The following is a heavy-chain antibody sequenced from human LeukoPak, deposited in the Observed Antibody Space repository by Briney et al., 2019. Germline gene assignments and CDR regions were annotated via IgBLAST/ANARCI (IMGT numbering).Heavy chain of an antibody. CDR2: IYHSGST. D-gene: IGHD1/OR15-1a*01. Sequence: PSGTLSLTCAVSGGSISSSNWWSWVRQPPGKGLEWIGEIYHSGSTNYNPSLKSRVTISVDKSKNQFSLKLSSVTAADTAVYYCARGSVNSPTENFDYWGQGTLVTVSS. J-gene: IGHJ4*02. CDR3: ARGSVNSPTENFDY. V-gene: IGHV4-4*02. CDR1: GGSISSSNW.